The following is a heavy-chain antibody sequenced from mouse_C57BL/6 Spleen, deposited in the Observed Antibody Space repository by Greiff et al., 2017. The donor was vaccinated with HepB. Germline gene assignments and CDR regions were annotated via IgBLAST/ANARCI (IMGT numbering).Heavy chain of an antibody. Sequence: EVKLVESGGDLVKPGGSLKLSCAASGFTFSSYGMSWVRQTPDKRLEWVATISSGGSYTYYPDSVKGRFTISRDNAKNTLYLQMSSLKSEDTAMYYCARLDLADYWGQGTTLTVSS. D-gene: IGHD6-1*01. J-gene: IGHJ2*01. CDR3: ARLDLADY. CDR2: ISSGGSYT. V-gene: IGHV5-6*02. CDR1: GFTFSSYG.